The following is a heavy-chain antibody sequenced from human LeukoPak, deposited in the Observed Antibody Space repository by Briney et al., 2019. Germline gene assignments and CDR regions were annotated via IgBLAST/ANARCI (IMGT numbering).Heavy chain of an antibody. Sequence: GGSLRLSCAASGFTFDDYTIHWVRQAPGKGLEWVSLITWDEGNTDYADSVKGRFTISRDNSKNSLYLEMNSLRTEDTALYYCVKEDPRGYYFDHWGQGTLVTVSA. V-gene: IGHV3-43*01. CDR1: GFTFDDYT. CDR2: ITWDEGNT. J-gene: IGHJ4*02. CDR3: VKEDPRGYYFDH. D-gene: IGHD3-10*01.